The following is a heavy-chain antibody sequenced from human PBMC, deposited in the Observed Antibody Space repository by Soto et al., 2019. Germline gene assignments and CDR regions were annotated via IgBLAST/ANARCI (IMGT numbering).Heavy chain of an antibody. Sequence: PSETLSLTCTVSGGSISSGGYYWSWIRQHPGKGLEWIGYIYYSGSTYYNPSLKSRVTISVDTSKNQFSLKLSSVTAADTAVYYCARVDTTMVRGVIVWFDPWGQGTLVTVSS. D-gene: IGHD3-10*01. CDR1: GGSISSGGYY. V-gene: IGHV4-31*03. CDR3: ARVDTTMVRGVIVWFDP. CDR2: IYYSGST. J-gene: IGHJ5*02.